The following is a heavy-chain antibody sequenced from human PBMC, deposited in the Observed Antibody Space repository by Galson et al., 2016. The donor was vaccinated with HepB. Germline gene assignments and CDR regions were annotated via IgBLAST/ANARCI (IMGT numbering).Heavy chain of an antibody. D-gene: IGHD6-19*01. CDR3: AREWQWLDGIDY. J-gene: IGHJ4*02. CDR2: DSMDGRRK. CDR1: GFTFSGYG. Sequence: SLRLSCAASGFTFSGYGMHWVRQAPGKGLEWVAADSMDGRRKFYADSVKGRFTISRDNSNNMLFLQMNSLRAEDTAVYYCAREWQWLDGIDYWGQGTLVTVSS. V-gene: IGHV3-30*03.